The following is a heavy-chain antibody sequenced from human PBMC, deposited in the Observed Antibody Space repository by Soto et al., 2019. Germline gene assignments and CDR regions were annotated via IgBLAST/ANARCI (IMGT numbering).Heavy chain of an antibody. CDR1: GFTFSSYG. CDR3: ARGLGDPRSLVDAFDI. D-gene: IGHD4-17*01. J-gene: IGHJ3*02. Sequence: PGGSLRLSCAASGFTFSSYGMHWVRQAPGKGLEWVAVIWYDGSNKYYADSVKGRFTISRDNSKNTLYLQMNSLRAEDTAVYYCARGLGDPRSLVDAFDIWGQGTMVTVSS. CDR2: IWYDGSNK. V-gene: IGHV3-33*01.